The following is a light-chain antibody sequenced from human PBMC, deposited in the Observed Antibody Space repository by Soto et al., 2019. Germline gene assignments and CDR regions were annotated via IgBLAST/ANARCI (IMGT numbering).Light chain of an antibody. J-gene: IGLJ1*01. CDR2: DNN. CDR1: SSNIGNNY. Sequence: VLTXPPSVSAAPGQKVTISCSGSSSNIGNNYVSWYQQLPGTAPKLLIYDNNKRPSGIPDRFSGSKSGTSATLGITGLQTGDEADYYCGTWDSSLSAYVFGTGTKVTVL. V-gene: IGLV1-51*01. CDR3: GTWDSSLSAYV.